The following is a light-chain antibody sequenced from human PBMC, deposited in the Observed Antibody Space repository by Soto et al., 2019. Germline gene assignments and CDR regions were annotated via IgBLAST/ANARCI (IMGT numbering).Light chain of an antibody. V-gene: IGKV1-5*01. Sequence: SVGDRVTITCRASQSISSWLAWYQQKPGKAPKLLIYDASSLESGVPSRFSGSGSGTEFTLTISSLQPDDFATYYCQQYNSYSVTFGQGTKVDIK. CDR3: QQYNSYSVT. CDR2: DAS. CDR1: QSISSW. J-gene: IGKJ1*01.